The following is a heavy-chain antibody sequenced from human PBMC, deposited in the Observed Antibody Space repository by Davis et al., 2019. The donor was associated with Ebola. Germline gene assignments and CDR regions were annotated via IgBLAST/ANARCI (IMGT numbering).Heavy chain of an antibody. D-gene: IGHD1-26*01. V-gene: IGHV3-30*18. CDR2: ISYDGSNK. CDR3: AKGKGGSSLDY. CDR1: GFTFSSYG. J-gene: IGHJ4*02. Sequence: LSLTCAASGFTFSSYGMHWVRQAPGKGLEWVAVISYDGSNKYYADSVKGRFTISRDNSKNTLYLQMNSLRAEDTAVYYCAKGKGGSSLDYWGQGTLVTVSS.